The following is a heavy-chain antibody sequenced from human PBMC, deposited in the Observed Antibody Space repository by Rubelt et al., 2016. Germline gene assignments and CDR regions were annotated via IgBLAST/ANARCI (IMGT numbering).Heavy chain of an antibody. Sequence: GQPGRSLRLSCAASGFTFSNYAMHWVRQVPGKGLEWVTVISYDGSNKYYADSVKGRFTISRDNSKNTLYLQMNSLRGEDTAVYYCARDLGGAGSYYMGYFDYWGQGTLVTVAS. V-gene: IGHV3-30*04. CDR2: ISYDGSNK. CDR3: ARDLGGAGSYYMGYFDY. J-gene: IGHJ4*02. CDR1: GFTFSNYA. D-gene: IGHD3-10*01.